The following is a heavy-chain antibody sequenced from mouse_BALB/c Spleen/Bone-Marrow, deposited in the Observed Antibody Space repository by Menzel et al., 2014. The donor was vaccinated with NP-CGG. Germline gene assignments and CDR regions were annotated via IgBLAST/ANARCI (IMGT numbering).Heavy chain of an antibody. Sequence: EVKLEESGAELVKPGASVKLSCTASGFNIKDTYMYWVKQRPEQGLEWIRRIDPANGNTKYDPKFQGKATITADTSSNTAYLRLSSLTSEDTAVYYCARYRYYGSSYAMDYWGQGTSVTVSS. V-gene: IGHV14-3*02. CDR1: GFNIKDTY. D-gene: IGHD1-1*01. CDR3: ARYRYYGSSYAMDY. J-gene: IGHJ4*01. CDR2: IDPANGNT.